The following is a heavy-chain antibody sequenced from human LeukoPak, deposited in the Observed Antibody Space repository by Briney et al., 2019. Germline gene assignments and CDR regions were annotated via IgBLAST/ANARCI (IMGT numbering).Heavy chain of an antibody. D-gene: IGHD4-17*01. CDR3: AGAQTYGDSRLLLDY. CDR2: IKPDGSEI. CDR1: GFSFSRYW. V-gene: IGHV3-7*03. Sequence: GGSLRLSCAASGFSFSRYWMSWVRQAPVRGLEWVANIKPDGSEIYYVDSVKGRFTISRDNAKNSQYLQMNSLSVEDTALYYCAGAQTYGDSRLLLDYWGQGTLVTVSS. J-gene: IGHJ4*02.